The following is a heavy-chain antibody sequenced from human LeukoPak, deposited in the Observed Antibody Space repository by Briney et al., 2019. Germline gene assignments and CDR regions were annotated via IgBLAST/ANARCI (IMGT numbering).Heavy chain of an antibody. CDR2: ISSSSSYI. V-gene: IGHV3-21*01. CDR3: ARAPWGAAANFDY. Sequence: GGSLRLSCAASGFTFSSYAMSWVRQAPGKGLEWVSSISSSSSYIYYADSVKGRFTISRDNAKNSLYLQMNSLRAEDTAVYYCARAPWGAAANFDYWGQGTLVTVSS. CDR1: GFTFSSYA. D-gene: IGHD6-13*01. J-gene: IGHJ4*02.